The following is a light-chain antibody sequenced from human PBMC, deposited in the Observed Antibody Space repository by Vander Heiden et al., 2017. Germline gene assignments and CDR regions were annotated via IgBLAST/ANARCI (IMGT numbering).Light chain of an antibody. J-gene: IGKJ1*01. CDR1: QSIHYY. CDR3: QQYHSPWT. Sequence: DIQMTPSPSTLSASVGDRVTVTCRASQSIHYYLAWFQQKPGKAPNLLISNASNLESGVPSRFSGSGSGTEFTLTITRLQPDDFATYFCQQYHSPWTFGQGTKLE. V-gene: IGKV1-5*01. CDR2: NAS.